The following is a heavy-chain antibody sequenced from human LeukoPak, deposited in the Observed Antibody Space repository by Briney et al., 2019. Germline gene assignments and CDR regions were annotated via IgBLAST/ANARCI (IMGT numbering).Heavy chain of an antibody. V-gene: IGHV1-2*02. J-gene: IGHJ3*02. CDR3: ARERAAAGTVFSDAFDI. D-gene: IGHD6-13*01. CDR1: GYTFTGYY. Sequence: VASVKVSCKASGYTFTGYYMHWVRQAPGQGLEWMGWINPNSGGTNYAQKFQGRVTMTRDTSISTAYMELSRLRSDDTAVYYCARERAAAGTVFSDAFDIWGQGTTVTVSS. CDR2: INPNSGGT.